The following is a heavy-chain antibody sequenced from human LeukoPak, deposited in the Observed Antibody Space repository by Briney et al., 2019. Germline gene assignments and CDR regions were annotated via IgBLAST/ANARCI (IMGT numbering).Heavy chain of an antibody. CDR2: ISAYNGNT. CDR3: ACSTHYYDSRDFDY. Sequence: GASVKVSCKASGYTFTSYGISWVRQAPGQGLEWMGWISAYNGNTNYAQKLQGRVTMTTDTSTSTAYMELRSLRSDDTAVYYCACSTHYYDSRDFDYWGQGTLVTVSS. CDR1: GYTFTSYG. V-gene: IGHV1-18*01. D-gene: IGHD3-22*01. J-gene: IGHJ4*02.